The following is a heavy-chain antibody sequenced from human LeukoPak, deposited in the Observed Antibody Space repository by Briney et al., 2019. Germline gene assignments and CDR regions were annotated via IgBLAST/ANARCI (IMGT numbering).Heavy chain of an antibody. D-gene: IGHD6-19*01. CDR1: GGSISSYY. Sequence: PSETLSLTCTVSGGSISSYYWSWIRQPPGKGLEWIGYIYYSGSTNYNPSLKSRVTISVDTSKNQFSLKLSSVTAADTAVYYCARLIAVAVRDGFDPWGQGTLVTVSS. V-gene: IGHV4-59*08. J-gene: IGHJ5*02. CDR2: IYYSGST. CDR3: ARLIAVAVRDGFDP.